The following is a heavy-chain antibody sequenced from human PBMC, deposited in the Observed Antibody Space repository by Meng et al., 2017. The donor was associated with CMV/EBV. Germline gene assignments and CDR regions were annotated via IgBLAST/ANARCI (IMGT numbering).Heavy chain of an antibody. D-gene: IGHD1-26*01. V-gene: IGHV1-69*05. J-gene: IGHJ3*02. CDR2: IIPIFGTA. CDR3: ASTVPLLRKWELQGGDAFDI. Sequence: SVKVSCKASGGTLSSYAISWVRQAPGQGLEWMGGIIPIFGTANYAQKFQGRVTITTDESTSTAYMELSSLRSEDTAVYYCASTVPLLRKWELQGGDAFDIWGQGTMVTVSS. CDR1: GGTLSSYA.